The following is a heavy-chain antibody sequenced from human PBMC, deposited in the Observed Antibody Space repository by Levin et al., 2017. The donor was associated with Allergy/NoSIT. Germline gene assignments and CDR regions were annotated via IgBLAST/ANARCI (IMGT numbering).Heavy chain of an antibody. CDR1: GFNLNNYW. Sequence: GGSLRLSCAASGFNLNNYWMHWVRQAPGKGLMWVSRISIDGSNTNYADSVKGRFTISRDIAKSPLYLQMSSIRDESTGVYYCARGLFFTTYYSRGAWGQGTLVTVSS. D-gene: IGHD2/OR15-2a*01. J-gene: IGHJ5*02. V-gene: IGHV3-74*01. CDR3: ARGLFFTTYYSRGA. CDR2: ISIDGSNT.